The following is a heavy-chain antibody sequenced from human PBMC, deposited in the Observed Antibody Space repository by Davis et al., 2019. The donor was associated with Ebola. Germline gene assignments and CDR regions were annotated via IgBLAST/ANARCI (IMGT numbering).Heavy chain of an antibody. D-gene: IGHD6-13*01. CDR2: ICYSGST. CDR3: ERYPGMAAAGTGYYYGMDV. J-gene: IGHJ6*02. Sequence: SESLSLSCTVSGSSITSSSYYWGSIRQPPGTGLEWIGSICYSGSTYYNPSLKSRVTISVDTSKNQVSLKLSSVTAADTAVYYCERYPGMAAAGTGYYYGMDVWGQGTTVTVSS. CDR1: GSSITSSSYY. V-gene: IGHV4-39*01.